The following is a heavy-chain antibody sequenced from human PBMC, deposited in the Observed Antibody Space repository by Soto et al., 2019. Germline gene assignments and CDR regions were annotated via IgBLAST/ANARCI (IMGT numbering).Heavy chain of an antibody. D-gene: IGHD6-6*01. CDR3: ARGSSIAGLYYGMDV. V-gene: IGHV4-31*03. Sequence: PSETLSLTCTVSGGSIGCGGYYWTWIRQHPGKGLEWIGYNYYSGITYYNPSLKSRVGISLDTSKNQFSLKLSSVTAADAAVYYCARGSSIAGLYYGMDVWGQGTTVTVSS. J-gene: IGHJ6*02. CDR1: GGSIGCGGYY. CDR2: NYYSGIT.